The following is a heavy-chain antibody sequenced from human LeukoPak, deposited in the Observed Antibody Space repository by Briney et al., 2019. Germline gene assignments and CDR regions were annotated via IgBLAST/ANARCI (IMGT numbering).Heavy chain of an antibody. V-gene: IGHV3-23*01. D-gene: IGHD1-1*01. Sequence: GGSLRLSCAASGFTFNNYAMSWVRQVPGKGLEWVSAIGDNGGDTKYAVSVKGRFTISRDNSRSALYLQMNTLRVEDTAIYYCGRDWKLDYWGQGTLVTVSS. CDR1: GFTFNNYA. J-gene: IGHJ4*02. CDR3: GRDWKLDY. CDR2: IGDNGGDT.